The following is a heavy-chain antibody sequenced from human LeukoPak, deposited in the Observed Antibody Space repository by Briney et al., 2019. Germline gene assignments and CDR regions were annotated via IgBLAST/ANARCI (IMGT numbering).Heavy chain of an antibody. D-gene: IGHD3-10*01. CDR2: IKQDGSEK. CDR1: GFTFSSYW. CDR3: AKGAFRDQVQGYYYMDV. V-gene: IGHV3-7*01. J-gene: IGHJ6*03. Sequence: GSLRLSCAASGFTFSSYWMSWVRPAPGKGLEWVATIKQDGSEKYYVDSVKGRFIISSDNAKNPIYLQMNSLRAEDTAVYYCAKGAFRDQVQGYYYMDVWGKGTTVTVSS.